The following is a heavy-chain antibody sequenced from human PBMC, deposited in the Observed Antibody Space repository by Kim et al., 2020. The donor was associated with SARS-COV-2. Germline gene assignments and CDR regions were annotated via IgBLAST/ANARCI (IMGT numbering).Heavy chain of an antibody. CDR1: GGSISSSSYY. D-gene: IGHD3-22*01. Sequence: SETLSLTCTVSGGSISSSSYYWGWIRQPPGKGLEWIGSIYYSGSTYYNPSLKSRVTISVDTSKNQFSLKLSSVTAADTAVYYCARHGGYYDSSGYYFYYYYYYMDVWAKGPRSPSP. J-gene: IGHJ6*03. CDR2: IYYSGST. CDR3: ARHGGYYDSSGYYFYYYYYYMDV. V-gene: IGHV4-39*01.